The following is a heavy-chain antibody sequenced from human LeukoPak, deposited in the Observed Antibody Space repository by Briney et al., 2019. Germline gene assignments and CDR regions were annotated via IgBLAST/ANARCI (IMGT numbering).Heavy chain of an antibody. Sequence: SETLSLTCTVSGGSISSSSYYWGWIRQPPGKGLEWIGSIYYSGSTYYNPSLKSRVTISVDTSKNQFSLKLSSVTAADTAVYYCARRTHYYGSGSYFDYWGQGTLVTVSS. CDR1: GGSISSSSYY. CDR3: ARRTHYYGSGSYFDY. J-gene: IGHJ4*02. D-gene: IGHD3-10*01. V-gene: IGHV4-39*07. CDR2: IYYSGST.